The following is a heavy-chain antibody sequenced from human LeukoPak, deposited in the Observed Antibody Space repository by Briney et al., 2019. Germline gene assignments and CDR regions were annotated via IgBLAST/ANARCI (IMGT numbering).Heavy chain of an antibody. CDR3: ARAGDGYNFLAAFDI. J-gene: IGHJ3*02. Sequence: SETLSLTCTVSGGSISSYYWSWIRQPPGKGLESIGNIYYSGSTNDNPSLKSRVTISVDTSKNQFSLKLSSVTAADTAVYYCARAGDGYNFLAAFDIWGQGTMVTVSS. CDR2: IYYSGST. D-gene: IGHD5-24*01. CDR1: GGSISSYY. V-gene: IGHV4-59*01.